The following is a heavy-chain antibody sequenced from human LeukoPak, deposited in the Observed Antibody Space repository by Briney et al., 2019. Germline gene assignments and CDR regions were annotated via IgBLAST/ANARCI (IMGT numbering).Heavy chain of an antibody. Sequence: GGSLRLSCAASGFTFSSYAMHWVRQAPGKGLEWVAVISYDGSNKYYADSVKGRFTISRDNSKNTLYLQMNSLRAEDTAVYYCARGLYGMDVWGQGTTVTVSS. CDR2: ISYDGSNK. J-gene: IGHJ6*02. CDR1: GFTFSSYA. V-gene: IGHV3-30-3*01. CDR3: ARGLYGMDV.